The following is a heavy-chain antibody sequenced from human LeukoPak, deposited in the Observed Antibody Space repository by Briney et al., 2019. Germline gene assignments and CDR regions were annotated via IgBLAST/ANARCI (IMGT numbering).Heavy chain of an antibody. CDR3: VREIVGGFNPGAY. CDR2: ISGSGDYT. CDR1: GFSVTNYG. V-gene: IGHV3-23*01. D-gene: IGHD1-14*01. Sequence: PGGSLRLSCAASGFSVTNYGMSWVRQAPGKGLDWVSGISGSGDYTHYVDSVKGRFTISRDNSKNTLFLQMNSLRAEDTAVYYCVREIVGGFNPGAYWGQGTLVTVSS. J-gene: IGHJ4*02.